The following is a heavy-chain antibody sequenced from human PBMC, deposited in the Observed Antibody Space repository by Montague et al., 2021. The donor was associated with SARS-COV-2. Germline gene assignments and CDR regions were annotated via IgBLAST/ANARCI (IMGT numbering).Heavy chain of an antibody. Sequence: SETLSLICTVAGASISSYYWGWIRQPPGKGLEWVGYIYYSGTTSYNPSLRSRVTISVDTSKSQFSLKLSSVTAADTAVYYCARRVPWQRRIDYWGQGTLVIVS. V-gene: IGHV4-59*08. CDR3: ARRVPWQRRIDY. CDR2: IYYSGTT. J-gene: IGHJ4*02. CDR1: GASISSYY.